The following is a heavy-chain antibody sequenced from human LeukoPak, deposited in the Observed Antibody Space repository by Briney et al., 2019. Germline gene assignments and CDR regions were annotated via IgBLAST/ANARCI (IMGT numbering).Heavy chain of an antibody. CDR1: GYTFTGYY. Sequence: ASVKVSFKASGYTFTGYYMHWVRQAPGQGLEWMGWINPNSGGTNYAQKFQGRVTITRDTSISTAYMELSRLRSDDTAVYYCARAHGEGCSSTSCYTVGWFDPWGQGTLVTVSS. D-gene: IGHD2-2*02. CDR3: ARAHGEGCSSTSCYTVGWFDP. CDR2: INPNSGGT. J-gene: IGHJ5*02. V-gene: IGHV1-2*02.